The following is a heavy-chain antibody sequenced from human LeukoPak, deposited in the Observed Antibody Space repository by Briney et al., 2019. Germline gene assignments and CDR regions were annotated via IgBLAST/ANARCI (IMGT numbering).Heavy chain of an antibody. CDR1: GFTFSNAW. J-gene: IGHJ3*02. CDR2: IKSKTDGGTT. V-gene: IGHV3-15*01. D-gene: IGHD6-13*01. CDR3: TTAFEYSSSWYAFDI. Sequence: PGGSLRLSCAASGFTFSNAWMSWVRQAPGKGQEWVGRIKSKTDGGTTDYAAPVKGRFTISRDDSKNTLYLQMNSLKTEDTAVYYCTTAFEYSSSWYAFDIWGQGTMVTVFS.